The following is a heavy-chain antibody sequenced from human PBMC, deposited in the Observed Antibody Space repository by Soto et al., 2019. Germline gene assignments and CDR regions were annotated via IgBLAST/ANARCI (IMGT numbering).Heavy chain of an antibody. D-gene: IGHD2-21*02. CDR2: IWYDGSNK. CDR3: ARDHGGDSPDY. CDR1: GFTFSSYG. J-gene: IGHJ4*02. V-gene: IGHV3-33*01. Sequence: PGGSLRLSCAASGFTFSSYGMHWVRQAPGKGLEWVAVIWYDGSNKYYADSVKGRFTISRDNSKNTLYLQMNSLRAEDTAVYYCARDHGGDSPDYWGQGTLVTVSS.